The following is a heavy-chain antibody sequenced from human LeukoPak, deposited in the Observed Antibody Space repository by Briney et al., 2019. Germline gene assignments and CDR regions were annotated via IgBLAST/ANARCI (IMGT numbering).Heavy chain of an antibody. CDR1: GFTLNKYW. Sequence: PGGSLRLSCEASGFTLNKYWMHWVRQAPGKGLVWVSRITGDGSGIAYADSVKGRFTVSRDDAKNTLFLQMTSLRVEDTAIYYCARDAYTTTSNWLDPWGQGTLVTVSS. CDR2: ITGDGSGI. CDR3: ARDAYTTTSNWLDP. J-gene: IGHJ5*02. D-gene: IGHD4-17*01. V-gene: IGHV3-74*01.